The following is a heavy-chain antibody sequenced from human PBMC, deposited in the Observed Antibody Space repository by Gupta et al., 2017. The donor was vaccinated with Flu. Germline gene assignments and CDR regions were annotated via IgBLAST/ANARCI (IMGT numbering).Heavy chain of an antibody. CDR3: ARVCGGDCYGNFDF. D-gene: IGHD2-21*02. Sequence: QVQLQESGPGLVKPSQTLSLTCSVSGASPRDGGYFCSWIRQLPGKGLEWIGSIHHTGTTHYHPSLKTRATILVDTSKNQFSRELESVTAADTAVYFCARVCGGDCYGNFDFWGQGTLVTVSS. J-gene: IGHJ4*02. CDR1: GASPRDGGYF. CDR2: IHHTGTT. V-gene: IGHV4-31*03.